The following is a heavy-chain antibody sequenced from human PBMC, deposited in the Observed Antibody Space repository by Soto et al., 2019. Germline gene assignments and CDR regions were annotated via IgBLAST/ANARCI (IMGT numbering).Heavy chain of an antibody. CDR2: IYYSGST. CDR1: GGSISSGGYY. V-gene: IGHV4-31*03. Sequence: QVQLQESGPGLVKPSQTLSLTCTVSGGSISSGGYYWSWIRQHPGKGLEWIGSIYYSGSTSYNPSLKGRVTISGKPSKNQFPPKLSSVAAADTAVFSCARGPPLLWGQGTLVPVSS. CDR3: ARGPPLL. J-gene: IGHJ4*02.